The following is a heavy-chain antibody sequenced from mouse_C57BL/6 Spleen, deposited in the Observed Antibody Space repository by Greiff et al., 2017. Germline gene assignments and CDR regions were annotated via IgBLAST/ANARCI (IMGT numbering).Heavy chain of an antibody. CDR2: ISSGGDYI. Sequence: EVKLVESGEGLVKPGGSLKLSCAASGFTFSSYAMSWVRQTPEKRLEWVAYISSGGDYIYYADTVKGRFTISRDNARNTLYLQMSSLKSEDTAMYYCTRVGNWDYFDYWGQGTTLTVSS. J-gene: IGHJ2*01. CDR3: TRVGNWDYFDY. CDR1: GFTFSSYA. D-gene: IGHD4-1*01. V-gene: IGHV5-9-1*02.